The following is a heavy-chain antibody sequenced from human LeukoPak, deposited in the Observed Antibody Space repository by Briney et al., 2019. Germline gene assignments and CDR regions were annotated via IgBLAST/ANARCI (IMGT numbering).Heavy chain of an antibody. J-gene: IGHJ4*02. CDR3: AKDLYGANWYYFDY. D-gene: IGHD5-24*01. CDR1: GFTFSSSA. Sequence: GGSLRLSCAASGFTFSSSAMHWVRQAPGKGLEWVSGISGSGGSTYYADSVKGRFTISRDISKNTLYLQMNSLRADDTAVYYCAKDLYGANWYYFDYWGQGTLVTVSS. V-gene: IGHV3-23*01. CDR2: ISGSGGST.